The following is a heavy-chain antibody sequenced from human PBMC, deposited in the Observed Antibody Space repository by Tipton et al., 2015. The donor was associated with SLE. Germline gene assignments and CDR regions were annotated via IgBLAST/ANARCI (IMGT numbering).Heavy chain of an antibody. V-gene: IGHV3-30*02. Sequence: SLRLSCAASGFTFRRYGMDWVRQVPGKGLDWVAFIRYDGSNRYYTDSVMGRFIISRDNSNNTLYLQLSSLRADDTALYHCAADAMGHWGQGTLVTVSS. CDR1: GFTFRRYG. CDR3: AADAMGH. J-gene: IGHJ4*02. CDR2: IRYDGSNR. D-gene: IGHD5-24*01.